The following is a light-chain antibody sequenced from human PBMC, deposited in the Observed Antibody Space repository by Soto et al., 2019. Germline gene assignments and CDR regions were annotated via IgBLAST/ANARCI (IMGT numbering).Light chain of an antibody. Sequence: QSVLTQPPSASGTPGQRVTISCSGSSSNIGSSIVNWYQQLPGTAPKLLIYNNNQRPSGVPDRFSGSKSRTSASLAISGLQSEDEAAYYCAAWDDSLNGYVFGTGTKLTVL. V-gene: IGLV1-44*01. J-gene: IGLJ1*01. CDR3: AAWDDSLNGYV. CDR1: SSNIGSSI. CDR2: NNN.